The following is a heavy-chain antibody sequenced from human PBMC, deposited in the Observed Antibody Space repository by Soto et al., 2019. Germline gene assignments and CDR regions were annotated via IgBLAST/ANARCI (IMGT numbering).Heavy chain of an antibody. V-gene: IGHV4-34*01. CDR3: ARLPRRYNFGMDV. CDR2: INHSGST. Sequence: QVQLQQWGAGLLKPSETLSLSCAVYGGSFSGYYWSWIRQPPGKGLEWIGEINHSGSTNYNPSLKSRVTLSVDTSKTQFSLQLSSVTAADTAVYHCARLPRRYNFGMDVWGQGTTVTVSS. CDR1: GGSFSGYY. J-gene: IGHJ6*02.